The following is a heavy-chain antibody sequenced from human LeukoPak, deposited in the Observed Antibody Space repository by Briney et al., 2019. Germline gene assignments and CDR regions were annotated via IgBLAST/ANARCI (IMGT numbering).Heavy chain of an antibody. Sequence: GGSLRLSCAASGFTFSSHAMSWIRQAPGKGLEWVSAISASGDGIYYTDSVKGRFTMSRDNSKDTLYLQMNSLRADDTAVYYCAKTPGGAAGNRVFDHWGQGALVTVSS. D-gene: IGHD6-13*01. CDR3: AKTPGGAAGNRVFDH. J-gene: IGHJ4*02. CDR2: ISASGDGI. CDR1: GFTFSSHA. V-gene: IGHV3-23*01.